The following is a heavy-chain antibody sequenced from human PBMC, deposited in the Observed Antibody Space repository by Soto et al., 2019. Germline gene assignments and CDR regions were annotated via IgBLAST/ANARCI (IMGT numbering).Heavy chain of an antibody. CDR2: ISYDGSNK. CDR1: GFTFSSYG. D-gene: IGHD2-8*02. V-gene: IGHV3-30*18. CDR3: AKEGLV. Sequence: GGSLRLSCAASGFTFSSYGMHWVRQAPGKGLEWVAVISYDGSNKYYADSVKGRFTISRDNSKNTLYLQMNSLRAEDTAVYYCAKEGLVWGQGTLVTVSS. J-gene: IGHJ4*02.